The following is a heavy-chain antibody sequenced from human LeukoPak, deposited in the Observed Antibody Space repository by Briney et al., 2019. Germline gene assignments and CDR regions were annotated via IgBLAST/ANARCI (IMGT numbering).Heavy chain of an antibody. V-gene: IGHV3-23*01. J-gene: IGHJ6*02. D-gene: IGHD3-10*01. CDR2: ISGSGRAT. CDR3: AKDAITMVRGVIPSYGMDV. CDR1: GFTFNNFF. Sequence: GGSLRLSCAASGFTFNNFFMNWVRQAPGKGLEWVAAISGSGRATFYPDSVKGRFTVSRDNSKNTLYLQMNSLRAEDTAVYYCAKDAITMVRGVIPSYGMDVWGQGTTVTVSS.